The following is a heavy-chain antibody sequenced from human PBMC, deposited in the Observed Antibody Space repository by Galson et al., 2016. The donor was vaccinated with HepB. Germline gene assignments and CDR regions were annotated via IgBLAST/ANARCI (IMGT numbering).Heavy chain of an antibody. CDR3: ARDGTEGMDA. V-gene: IGHV4-4*07. Sequence: SETLSLTCIVSGGSVSRYYWDWIRQPAGKGLEWIGRVSTTETTNHNPSLKSRVTLSVDTPKNQFSLNLRSVTDADTAVYFCARDGTEGMDAWGQGTTVTVSS. CDR2: VSTTETT. D-gene: IGHD1-26*01. J-gene: IGHJ6*02. CDR1: GGSVSRYY.